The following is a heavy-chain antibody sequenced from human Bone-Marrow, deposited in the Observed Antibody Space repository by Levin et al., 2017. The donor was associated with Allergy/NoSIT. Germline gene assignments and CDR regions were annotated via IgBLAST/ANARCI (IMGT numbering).Heavy chain of an antibody. CDR2: TYYRSKWYN. Sequence: SQTLSLTCAISGDSVSSNSAAWNWIRQSPSRGLEWLGRTYYRSKWYNDYAVSVKSRITINPDTSKNQFSLQLNSVTPEDTAVYYCARGGYYGSGSTRPYYYYGMDVWGQGTTVTVSS. CDR3: ARGGYYGSGSTRPYYYYGMDV. D-gene: IGHD3-10*01. J-gene: IGHJ6*02. V-gene: IGHV6-1*01. CDR1: GDSVSSNSAA.